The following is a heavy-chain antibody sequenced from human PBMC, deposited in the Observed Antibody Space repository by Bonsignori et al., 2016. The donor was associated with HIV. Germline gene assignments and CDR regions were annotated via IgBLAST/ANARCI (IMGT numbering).Heavy chain of an antibody. Sequence: WVRQAPGQGLEWMGGIIPIFGTTNYAQKFQGRVTITAAESTSTAYMELSSLRSEDTAVYYCARGHSYYDILTGHAFDIWGQGTMVTVSS. J-gene: IGHJ3*02. V-gene: IGHV1-69*01. D-gene: IGHD3-9*01. CDR3: ARGHSYYDILTGHAFDI. CDR2: IIPIFGTT.